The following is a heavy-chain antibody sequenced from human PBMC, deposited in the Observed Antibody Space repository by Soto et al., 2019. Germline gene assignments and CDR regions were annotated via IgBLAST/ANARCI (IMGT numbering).Heavy chain of an antibody. CDR2: IYYSGST. J-gene: IGHJ4*02. V-gene: IGHV4-31*03. CDR3: AREGTSGTHVDY. Sequence: SETLSLTCTVSGGSISSGGYYWSWIRQHPGKGPEWIGYIYYSGSTYYNPSLKSRVTISVDTSKNQFSLKLSSVTAADTAVYYCAREGTSGTHVDYWGQGTLVTVSS. CDR1: GGSISSGGYY. D-gene: IGHD3-10*01.